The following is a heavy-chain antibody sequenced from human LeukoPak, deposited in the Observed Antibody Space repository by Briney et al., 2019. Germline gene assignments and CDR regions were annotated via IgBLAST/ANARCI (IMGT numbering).Heavy chain of an antibody. CDR1: GYIFTSYW. D-gene: IGHD6-19*01. J-gene: IGHJ4*02. V-gene: IGHV5-51*01. CDR3: ARQEQWLKSFDY. CDR2: IYPGDSDT. Sequence: ESLKISWKGSGYIFTSYWIGWVGQMPGKGLEWMGIIYPGDSDTRYRPSFQGQVTISAHKSISTAYLQWSSLKASDTAMYYCARQEQWLKSFDYWGQGTLVTVSS.